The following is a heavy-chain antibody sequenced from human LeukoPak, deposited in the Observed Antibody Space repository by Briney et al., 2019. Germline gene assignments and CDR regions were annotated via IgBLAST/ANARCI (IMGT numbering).Heavy chain of an antibody. CDR2: IYYSGST. J-gene: IGHJ3*02. D-gene: IGHD2-2*01. CDR1: GGSISSSSYY. CDR3: ARHWKVVVPAIDAFDI. V-gene: IGHV4-39*01. Sequence: SETLSLTCTVSGGSISSSSYYWGWIRQPPGKGLEWIGSIYYSGSTYYNPSLKSRVTISVDTSKNQFSLKLSSVTAADTAVYYCARHWKVVVPAIDAFDIWGQGTMVTVSS.